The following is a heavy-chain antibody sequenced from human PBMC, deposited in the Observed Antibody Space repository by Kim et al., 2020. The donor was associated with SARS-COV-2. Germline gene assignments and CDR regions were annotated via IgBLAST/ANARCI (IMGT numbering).Heavy chain of an antibody. Sequence: GGSLRLSCAASGFTVSSNYMSWVRQAPGKGLEWVSVIYSGGSTYYADSVKGRFTISRDNSKNTLYLQMNSLRAEDTAVYYCARAGNSGYDLFNYWGQGTLVTVSS. V-gene: IGHV3-53*01. D-gene: IGHD5-12*01. CDR3: ARAGNSGYDLFNY. J-gene: IGHJ4*02. CDR2: IYSGGST. CDR1: GFTVSSNY.